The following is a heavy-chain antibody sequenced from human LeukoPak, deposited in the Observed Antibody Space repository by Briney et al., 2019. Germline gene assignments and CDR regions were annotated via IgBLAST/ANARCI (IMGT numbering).Heavy chain of an antibody. CDR1: GYTFTSYD. J-gene: IGHJ5*02. CDR3: ARVGVTTDNWFDP. CDR2: MNPNSGNT. V-gene: IGHV1-8*01. D-gene: IGHD2-21*02. Sequence: ASVKVSCKASGYTFTSYDINWVRQATGQGLEWMGWMNPNSGNTGYAQKFQGRVTMTRNTSISTAYMELSSLRSDDTAVYYCARVGVTTDNWFDPWGQGTLVTVAS.